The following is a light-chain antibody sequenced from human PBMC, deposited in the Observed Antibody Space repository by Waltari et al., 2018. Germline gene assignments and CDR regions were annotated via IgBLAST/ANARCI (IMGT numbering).Light chain of an antibody. CDR3: QRHDNLSYT. J-gene: IGKJ2*01. CDR1: RDISNN. CDR2: DAA. Sequence: DIQMTQSPSSLSASVGDRVTFTCQASRDISNNLNWYQQKPGRAPKLLIYDAAKLETGVPSRFSGSGSGTHFTFTISNLQPEDIATYYCQRHDNLSYTFGQGTKLVIK. V-gene: IGKV1-33*01.